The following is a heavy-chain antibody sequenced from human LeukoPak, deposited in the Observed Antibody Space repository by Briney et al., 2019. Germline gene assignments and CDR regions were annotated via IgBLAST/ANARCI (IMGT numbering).Heavy chain of an antibody. CDR2: ISGSGGST. CDR3: ARDLHGPGY. Sequence: GGSLTLSCAASGFTFSSYAMRWVRPAPGKGLEWVSVISGSGGSTYYAASVKGRFTISRDNSKNTLYLQMNSLRAEDTAVYYCARDLHGPGYWGQGTLVTVSS. D-gene: IGHD3-10*01. CDR1: GFTFSSYA. V-gene: IGHV3-23*01. J-gene: IGHJ4*02.